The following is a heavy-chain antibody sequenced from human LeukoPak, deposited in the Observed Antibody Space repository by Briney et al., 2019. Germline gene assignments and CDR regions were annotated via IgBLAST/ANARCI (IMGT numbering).Heavy chain of an antibody. Sequence: PLETLSLTCTVSGGSISSYYWSWIRQPPGKGLEWIGYIYYSGSTNYNPSLKSRVTISVDTSKNQFSLKLSSVTAADTAVYYCARDSGPYGMDVWGKGTTVTVSS. CDR1: GGSISSYY. CDR3: ARDSGPYGMDV. V-gene: IGHV4-59*01. D-gene: IGHD5-12*01. J-gene: IGHJ6*04. CDR2: IYYSGST.